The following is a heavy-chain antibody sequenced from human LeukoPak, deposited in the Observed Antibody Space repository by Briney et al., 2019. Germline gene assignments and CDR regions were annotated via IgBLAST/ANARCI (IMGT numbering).Heavy chain of an antibody. V-gene: IGHV3-15*01. CDR2: IKSKTGGGTT. Sequence: GGSLRLSCAASGFTFSNAWMSWVRQAPGKGLEWVGRIKSKTGGGTTDYAAPVKGRFTISRDDSKNTLYLQMNSLKTEDTAVYYCTADLFSEYSSGFYYYYGMDVWGQGTTVTVSS. D-gene: IGHD6-19*01. CDR1: GFTFSNAW. J-gene: IGHJ6*02. CDR3: TADLFSEYSSGFYYYYGMDV.